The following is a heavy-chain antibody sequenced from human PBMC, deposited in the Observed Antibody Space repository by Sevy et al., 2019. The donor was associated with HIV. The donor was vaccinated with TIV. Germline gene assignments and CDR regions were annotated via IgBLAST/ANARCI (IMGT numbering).Heavy chain of an antibody. CDR2: ISRSSGTI. CDR1: GFTFRTYS. CDR3: ARAYSGGWPQGAWTDY. V-gene: IGHV3-48*01. Sequence: GGSLRLSCAASGFTFRTYSMNWVRQAPGKGLEWLSYISRSSGTIYYADSVEGRFTISRDNAKNSLYLQINSLRAEDTAVYYCARAYSGGWPQGAWTDYWGQGTLVTVSS. J-gene: IGHJ4*02. D-gene: IGHD6-19*01.